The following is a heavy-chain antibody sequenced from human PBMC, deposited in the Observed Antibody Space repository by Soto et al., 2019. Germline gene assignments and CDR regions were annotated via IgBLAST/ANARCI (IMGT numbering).Heavy chain of an antibody. V-gene: IGHV1-69*13. CDR1: GGTFSNYA. CDR2: FIPMFGAA. D-gene: IGHD3-9*01. J-gene: IGHJ6*02. Sequence: ASVKVSCKASGGTFSNYAFSWVRQAPGQGLEWMGGFIPMFGAATYARKFQGRVTITADESTSTAYMELRSLRSDDTAVYYCAGGTRDPEYFYGMDVWGQGTTVTVSS. CDR3: AGGTRDPEYFYGMDV.